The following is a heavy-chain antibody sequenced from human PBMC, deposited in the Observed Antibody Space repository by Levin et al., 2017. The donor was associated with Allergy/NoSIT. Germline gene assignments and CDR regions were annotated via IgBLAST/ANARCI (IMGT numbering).Heavy chain of an antibody. V-gene: IGHV1-2*06. Sequence: HGESLKISCKTSGYTFIGYYIHWVRQAPGQGLQWMGRIHPNSGGTNYAQKFQGRVTMTRDTSISTAYMELSRLRSDDTAVYFCATLGGDGYIEYAYWGQGTLVTVSS. D-gene: IGHD5-24*01. CDR1: GYTFIGYY. CDR2: IHPNSGGT. J-gene: IGHJ4*02. CDR3: ATLGGDGYIEYAY.